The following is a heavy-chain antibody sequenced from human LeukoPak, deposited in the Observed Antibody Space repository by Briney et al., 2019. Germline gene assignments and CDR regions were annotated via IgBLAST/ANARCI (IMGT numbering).Heavy chain of an antibody. J-gene: IGHJ6*04. CDR1: GFTFSGHA. CDR3: AELGITMIGGV. Sequence: GGSLRLSCAASGFTFSGHAMVWVRQGPGKGLEWVSFISYDGSNSVHADSVMGRFTISRDNSKNTVDLQINSLRAEDTAVYYCAELGITMIGGVWGKGTTATISS. D-gene: IGHD3-10*02. V-gene: IGHV3-30*18. CDR2: ISYDGSNS.